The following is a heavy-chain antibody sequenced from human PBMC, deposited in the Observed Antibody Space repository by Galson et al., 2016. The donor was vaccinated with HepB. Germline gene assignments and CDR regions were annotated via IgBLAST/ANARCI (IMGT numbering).Heavy chain of an antibody. CDR2: VHDSGTT. Sequence: ETLSLTCALSGSSITSGNWWGWVRQPPGKGLEWIGEVHDSGTTNYNPSLKSRATISKDHSKNQLSLILTSVTAADSALYYCARERAKVIDYWGQGTLVTVTS. CDR1: GSSITSGNW. J-gene: IGHJ4*02. V-gene: IGHV4-4*02. CDR3: ARERAKVIDY. D-gene: IGHD4/OR15-4a*01.